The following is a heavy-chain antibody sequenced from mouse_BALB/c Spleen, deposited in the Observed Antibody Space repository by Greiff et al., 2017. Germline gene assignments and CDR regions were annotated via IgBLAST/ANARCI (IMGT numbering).Heavy chain of an antibody. CDR2: ISSGSSTI. V-gene: IGHV5-17*02. Sequence: EVKVVESGGGLVQPGGSRKLSCAASGFTFSSFGMHWVRQAPEKGLEWVAYISSGSSTIYYADTVKGRFTISRDNPKNTLFLHMTSLRSEDTAMYYCARSGGSYDGYHRYYAMDYWGQGTSVTVSS. CDR1: GFTFSSFG. CDR3: ARSGGSYDGYHRYYAMDY. D-gene: IGHD2-3*01. J-gene: IGHJ4*01.